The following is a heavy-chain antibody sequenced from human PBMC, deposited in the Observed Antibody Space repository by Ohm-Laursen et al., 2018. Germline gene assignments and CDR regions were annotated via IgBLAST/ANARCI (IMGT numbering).Heavy chain of an antibody. Sequence: SLRLSCAAFGFTFSDYYMNWIRQTPGKGLEWVSYITNSGSTMYYADSVKGRFTISRDNAKNSMHLQMNDLRAEDTAVYYCVRDGSSSWKSFGMDVWGQGTTVTVSS. D-gene: IGHD6-13*01. V-gene: IGHV3-11*01. CDR1: GFTFSDYY. CDR2: ITNSGSTM. CDR3: VRDGSSSWKSFGMDV. J-gene: IGHJ6*02.